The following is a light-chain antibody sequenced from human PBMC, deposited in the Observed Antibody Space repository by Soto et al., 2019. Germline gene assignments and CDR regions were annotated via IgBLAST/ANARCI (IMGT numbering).Light chain of an antibody. Sequence: DIQMAQSPSSLCASVGDRVTVPCRASQGIGTDLGWYRQKPGRAPERLIYSTSSLQSGVPSRFSGSGSGTDFTLTISSLQPEDFASYYCQQSYSIPRTFGQGTKVDIK. CDR1: QGIGTD. V-gene: IGKV1-39*01. CDR3: QQSYSIPRT. J-gene: IGKJ1*01. CDR2: STS.